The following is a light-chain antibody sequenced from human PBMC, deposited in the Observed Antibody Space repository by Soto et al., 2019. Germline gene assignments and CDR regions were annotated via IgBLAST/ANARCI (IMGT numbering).Light chain of an antibody. CDR2: NNN. CDR3: AAWDDSLNGYV. J-gene: IGLJ1*01. Sequence: QLVLTQPPSASETPGQRVTISCSGSSSNIGINTVDWFQQLPGTAPKLLIYNNNQRPSGVPDRFSGSKSGTSASLAISGLQSEDESDYYCAAWDDSLNGYVFGTGTKLTVL. V-gene: IGLV1-44*01. CDR1: SSNIGINT.